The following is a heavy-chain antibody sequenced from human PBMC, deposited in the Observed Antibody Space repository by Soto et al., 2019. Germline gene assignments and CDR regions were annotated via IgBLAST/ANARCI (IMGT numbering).Heavy chain of an antibody. D-gene: IGHD5-12*01. Sequence: SETLSLTCTVSGGSISSGGYYWSWIRQHPGKGLEWIGYIYYSGSTYYNPSLKSRVTISVDTSKNQFSLKLSSVTAVDTAVYYCARGYGGYDFDYWGQGTLVTVSS. CDR3: ARGYGGYDFDY. CDR1: GGSISSGGYY. J-gene: IGHJ4*02. V-gene: IGHV4-31*03. CDR2: IYYSGST.